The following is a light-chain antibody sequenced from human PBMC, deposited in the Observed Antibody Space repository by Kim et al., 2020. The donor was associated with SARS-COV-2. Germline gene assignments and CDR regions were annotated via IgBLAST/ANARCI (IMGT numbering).Light chain of an antibody. Sequence: EIVMTQSPVTLSVSPGERATLSCRASQIVGTNLAWYQQKPGQSPRLLIYGASTRATGVPGRFSGSGSGTEFTRTISSLQSEDFAVYYCQQYVSWMFGQGTKVEIK. V-gene: IGKV3-15*01. CDR3: QQYVSWM. J-gene: IGKJ1*01. CDR1: QIVGTN. CDR2: GAS.